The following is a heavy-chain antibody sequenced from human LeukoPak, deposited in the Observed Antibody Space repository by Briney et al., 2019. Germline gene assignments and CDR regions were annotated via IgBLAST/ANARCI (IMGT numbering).Heavy chain of an antibody. J-gene: IGHJ5*02. CDR1: GYTFTGYY. CDR3: ARGVGATKLWNWFDP. V-gene: IGHV1-2*04. D-gene: IGHD3-10*01. Sequence: ASVKVSCKASGYTFTGYYMHWVRQAPGQGLEWMGWVNPNSGGTNYAQKFQGWVTMTRDTSISTAYMELSRLRSDDTAVYYCARGVGATKLWNWFDPWGQGTLVTVSS. CDR2: VNPNSGGT.